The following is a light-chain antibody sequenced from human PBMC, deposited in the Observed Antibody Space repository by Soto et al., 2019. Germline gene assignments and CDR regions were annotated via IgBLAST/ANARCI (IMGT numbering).Light chain of an antibody. CDR1: QDIDNF. Sequence: DIQLTQSPSSLSASLGDRVTITCQASQDIDNFLNWYQHKPGAAPKLLIYDASTLAPGVPSRFSGTESGADFTSTISSLQPEDIATYYCQQYHSLPITFGPGTRLEIK. V-gene: IGKV1-33*01. CDR3: QQYHSLPIT. J-gene: IGKJ5*01. CDR2: DAS.